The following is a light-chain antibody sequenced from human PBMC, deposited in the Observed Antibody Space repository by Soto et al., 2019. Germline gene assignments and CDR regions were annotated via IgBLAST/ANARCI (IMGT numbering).Light chain of an antibody. CDR1: SSDVGGYNF. Sequence: HSALTQPASVSGSPGQSITISCTGTSSDVGGYNFVSWYQQHPGKAPKLIIYDVSNRPSGVSNRFSGSKSDNTASLTISGLQAEDEADYYCSSCTSTNTLVFGGGTKLTVL. CDR3: SSCTSTNTLV. V-gene: IGLV2-14*03. J-gene: IGLJ2*01. CDR2: DVS.